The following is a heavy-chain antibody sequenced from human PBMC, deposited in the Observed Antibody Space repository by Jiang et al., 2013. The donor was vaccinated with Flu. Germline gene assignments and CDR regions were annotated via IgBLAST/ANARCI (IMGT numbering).Heavy chain of an antibody. CDR3: ARGKGLDDYVWGSYRYPGYFDY. Sequence: PSETLSLTCTVSGGSISSYYWSWIRQPPGKGLEWIGYIYYSGSTNYNPSLKSRVTISVDTSKNQFSLKLSSVTAADTAVYYCARGKGLDDYVWGSYRYPGYFDYWGQGTLVTVSS. CDR1: GGSISSYY. CDR2: IYYSGST. V-gene: IGHV4-59*01. J-gene: IGHJ4*02. D-gene: IGHD3-16*02.